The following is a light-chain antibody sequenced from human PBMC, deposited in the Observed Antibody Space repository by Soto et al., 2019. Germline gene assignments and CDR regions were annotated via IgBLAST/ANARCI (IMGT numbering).Light chain of an antibody. CDR1: QSINRW. V-gene: IGKV1-5*01. J-gene: IGKJ2*02. CDR2: DDS. Sequence: DIHMTQSPSSMSPSVRDRVTITCRARQSINRWLAWYQQKPGKAPKFLIYDDSTLRNGVPSRFSGRGSGTEFSLTISSLQPDDFATDYCQQYDSHPCIFGQGT. CDR3: QQYDSHPCI.